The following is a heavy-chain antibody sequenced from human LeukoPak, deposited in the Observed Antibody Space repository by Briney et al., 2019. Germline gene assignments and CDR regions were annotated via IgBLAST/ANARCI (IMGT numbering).Heavy chain of an antibody. CDR3: ARNRAYSGSYFDAFDI. CDR1: DTFTSYG. D-gene: IGHD1-26*01. Sequence: ASVKVSCKASDTFTSYGISWVRQAPGQGLEWMGWISAHNGNTNYARKLQGRVTMTTDTATTTAYMELGSLGSDDTAIYFCARNRAYSGSYFDAFDIWGQGSMVTVSS. J-gene: IGHJ3*02. CDR2: ISAHNGNT. V-gene: IGHV1-18*01.